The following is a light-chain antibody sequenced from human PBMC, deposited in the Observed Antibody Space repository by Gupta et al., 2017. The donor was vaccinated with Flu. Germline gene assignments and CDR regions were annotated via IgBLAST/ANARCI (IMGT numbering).Light chain of an antibody. V-gene: IGKV1-39*01. CDR1: QSVSNY. CDR2: AAS. J-gene: IGKJ1*01. CDR3: QQTYRTPRE. Sequence: DIQMTQSPSSLSASVGDRVTITCRASQSVSNYLNWYQHKPGKAPNLLIYAASSLQSGVPSRFSGSGSGTDFTLTISSLQPEDFATYDCQQTYRTPREFGQGTRVEIK.